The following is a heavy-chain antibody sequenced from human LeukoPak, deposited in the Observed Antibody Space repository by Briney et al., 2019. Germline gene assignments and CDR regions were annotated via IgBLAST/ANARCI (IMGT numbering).Heavy chain of an antibody. D-gene: IGHD3-10*01. CDR1: GDSISLSFYY. Sequence: PSETLSLTCSVSGDSISLSFYYWGWIRQPPGKALEWIGSVYYSGTTSYNSSLKSRVTISVDTSKNQFSLKLSSVTAADTAVYYCARPEAQYYYGSGTVWFDPWGQGNLVTVSS. J-gene: IGHJ5*02. CDR2: VYYSGTT. CDR3: ARPEAQYYYGSGTVWFDP. V-gene: IGHV4-39*07.